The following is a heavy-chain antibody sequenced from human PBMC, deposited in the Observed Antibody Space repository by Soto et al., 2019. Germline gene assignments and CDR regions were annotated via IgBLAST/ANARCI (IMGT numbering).Heavy chain of an antibody. D-gene: IGHD3-9*01. CDR2: IYYSGST. Sequence: QLQLQESGPGLVKPSETLSLTCTVSGGSISSSSYYWGWIRQPPGKGLEWIGSIYYSGSTYYNPSLKSRVTISVDTSKNQFSLKLSSVTAADTAVYYCAQYGRQGYDIKPFDYWGQGTLVTVSS. J-gene: IGHJ4*02. CDR1: GGSISSSSYY. V-gene: IGHV4-39*01. CDR3: AQYGRQGYDIKPFDY.